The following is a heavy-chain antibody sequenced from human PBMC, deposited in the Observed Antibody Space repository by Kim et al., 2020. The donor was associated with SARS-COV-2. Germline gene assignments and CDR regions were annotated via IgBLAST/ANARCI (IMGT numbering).Heavy chain of an antibody. V-gene: IGHV4-4*07. J-gene: IGHJ4*02. CDR3: ARDRDFIDY. Sequence: GSTDYNTTLTSRVTTAVDTSKNQFSPKLSSVTAADTAVYYCARDRDFIDYWGQGTLVTVSS. D-gene: IGHD3-10*01. CDR2: GST.